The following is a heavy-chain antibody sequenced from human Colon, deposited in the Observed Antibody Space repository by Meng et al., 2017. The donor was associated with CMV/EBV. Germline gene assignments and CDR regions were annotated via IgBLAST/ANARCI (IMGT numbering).Heavy chain of an antibody. CDR2: ISGSGGST. Sequence: GGSLRLSCAASGFTFSSDAMSWVRQAPGKGQKWVSSISGSGGSTYCADCVKGRFTISRDNSKNTPYLQMYRLRAEDTAVYYCARRPGRGGDYYYYGMDVWGQGTTVTVSS. CDR3: ARRPGRGGDYYYYGMDV. V-gene: IGHV3-23*01. D-gene: IGHD3-10*01. J-gene: IGHJ6*02. CDR1: GFTFSSDA.